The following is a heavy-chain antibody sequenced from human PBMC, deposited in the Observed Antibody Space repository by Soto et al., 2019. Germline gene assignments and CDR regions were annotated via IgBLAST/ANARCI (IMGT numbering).Heavy chain of an antibody. Sequence: VSLRLSCAASGFTFSSYAMSWVRQAPGKGLEWVSSISGSGGGTYYADSVKGRFTFSRDNSKNTLYLQMNSLRAEDTAVYYCAKFGMATTKRSPPYYIDYWGQGALVTVSS. CDR3: AKFGMATTKRSPPYYIDY. D-gene: IGHD1-1*01. CDR2: ISGSGGGT. V-gene: IGHV3-23*01. CDR1: GFTFSSYA. J-gene: IGHJ4*02.